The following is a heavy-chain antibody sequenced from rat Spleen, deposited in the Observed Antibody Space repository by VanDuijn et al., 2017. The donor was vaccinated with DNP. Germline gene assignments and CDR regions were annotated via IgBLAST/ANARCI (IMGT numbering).Heavy chain of an antibody. CDR2: INTNNDNT. CDR1: GFTFTNYD. CDR3: ARHELSHGPFDY. Sequence: EVQLVESGGGLVQPGRSLKLSCAASGFTFTNYDMAWVRQAPTKGLEWVASINTNNDNTYYRDSVKGRFTVSRDSAKSTLYLQMDSLRSEDTATYYCARHELSHGPFDYWGQGVMVTVSS. V-gene: IGHV5S23*01. J-gene: IGHJ2*01.